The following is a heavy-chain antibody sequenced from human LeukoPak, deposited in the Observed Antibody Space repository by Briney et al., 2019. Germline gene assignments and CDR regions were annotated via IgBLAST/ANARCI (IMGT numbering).Heavy chain of an antibody. J-gene: IGHJ4*02. CDR1: GFTVSSNY. Sequence: PGGSLRLSCAASGFTVSSNYMTWVRQAPGKGLEWVSVIYSDGSTYYADSVRGRFTISRDNSKNTLLLQMSSLRVEDTAVYYCARDYRTGYWGQGTLVTVSS. V-gene: IGHV3-66*01. CDR3: ARDYRTGY. D-gene: IGHD1-26*01. CDR2: IYSDGST.